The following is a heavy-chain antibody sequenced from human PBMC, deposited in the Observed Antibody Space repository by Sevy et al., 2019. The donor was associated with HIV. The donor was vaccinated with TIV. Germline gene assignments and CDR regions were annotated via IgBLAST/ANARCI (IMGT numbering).Heavy chain of an antibody. CDR3: TTGDPYNRYGYMRPYFFDY. D-gene: IGHD5-18*01. CDR2: IKSKTDGGTG. V-gene: IGHV3-15*01. J-gene: IGHJ4*02. Sequence: GGSLRLSCSASGFTFSSYAMHWVRQAPGKGLEWVGRIKSKTDGGTGDYAAPVKGRFSISRDDSKNTLYLQMNSLKTEDTAVYYCTTGDPYNRYGYMRPYFFDYWGQGTLVTVSS. CDR1: GFTFSSYA.